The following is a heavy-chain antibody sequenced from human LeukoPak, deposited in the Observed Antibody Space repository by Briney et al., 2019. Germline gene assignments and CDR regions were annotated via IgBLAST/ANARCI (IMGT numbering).Heavy chain of an antibody. D-gene: IGHD3-10*01. CDR2: INHSGST. CDR3: ARDRGWFGAGWFDP. Sequence: SETLSLTCAVYGGSFSGYYWSWIRQPPGKGLEWIGEINHSGSTNYNPSLKSRVTISVDTSKNQFSPKLSSVTAADTAVYYCARDRGWFGAGWFDPWGQGTLVTVSS. CDR1: GGSFSGYY. J-gene: IGHJ5*02. V-gene: IGHV4-34*01.